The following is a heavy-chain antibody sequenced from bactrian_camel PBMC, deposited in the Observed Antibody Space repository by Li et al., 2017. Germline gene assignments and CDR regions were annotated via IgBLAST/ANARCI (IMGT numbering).Heavy chain of an antibody. Sequence: VQLVESGGGLVQPGGSLRLSCAASGFTFSSYAMSWVRQAPGKGLEWVSAINSGDGNTYYSDSVKGRFTISRDNAKNTLYLQLNRVKTEDAGTYYCAVAIRGMYGASWFCHNRDGIDYWGEGTQVTVS. D-gene: IGHD3*01. J-gene: IGHJ7*01. V-gene: IGHV3S31*01. CDR2: INSGDGNT. CDR1: GFTFSSYA.